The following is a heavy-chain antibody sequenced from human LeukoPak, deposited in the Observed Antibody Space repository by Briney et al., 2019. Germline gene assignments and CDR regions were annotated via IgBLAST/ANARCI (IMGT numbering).Heavy chain of an antibody. CDR2: INHSGST. CDR3: ARAYTYGSGRYYYYYYMDV. D-gene: IGHD3-10*01. J-gene: IGHJ6*03. V-gene: IGHV4-34*01. Sequence: GSLRLSCAASGFTFSSYWMSWVRQPPGKGLEWIGEINHSGSTNYNPSLKSRVTISVDTSKNQFSLKLSSVTAADTAVYYCARAYTYGSGRYYYYYYMDVWGKGTTVTISS. CDR1: GFTFSSYW.